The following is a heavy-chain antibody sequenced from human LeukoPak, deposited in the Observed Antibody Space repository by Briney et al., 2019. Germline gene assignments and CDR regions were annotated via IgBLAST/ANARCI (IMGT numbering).Heavy chain of an antibody. Sequence: GGSLRPSCAASGITFGSSSMSWVRQAPGKGLEWVAGISSSDATTYYADSLKGRFTISRDNSKNTLYLQMNSLRAEDTAVYYCAGRTVVPGTLEFWGQGILVTVSS. D-gene: IGHD6-19*01. J-gene: IGHJ4*01. CDR2: ISSSDATT. V-gene: IGHV3-23*01. CDR3: AGRTVVPGTLEF. CDR1: GITFGSSS.